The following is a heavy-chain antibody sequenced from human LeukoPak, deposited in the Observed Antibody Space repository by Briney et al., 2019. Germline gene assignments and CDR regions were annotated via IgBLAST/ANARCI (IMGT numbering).Heavy chain of an antibody. Sequence: ASVKVSCKASGYTFTSYGISWVRQAPGQGLEWMGWISAYNGNTNYAQKLQGRVTMTTDTSTSTAYMELRSLRSDDTAVYYCARGPVQLERRGFYYYYYYMDVWGKGTTVTISS. CDR3: ARGPVQLERRGFYYYYYYMDV. J-gene: IGHJ6*03. V-gene: IGHV1-18*01. CDR1: GYTFTSYG. CDR2: ISAYNGNT. D-gene: IGHD1-1*01.